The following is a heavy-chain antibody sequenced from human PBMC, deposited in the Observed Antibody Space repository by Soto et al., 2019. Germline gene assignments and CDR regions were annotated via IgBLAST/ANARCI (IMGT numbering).Heavy chain of an antibody. Sequence: ASVKVSCKASGYTFTSYDINWVRQAPGQGLEWMGWMNPNSGNTGYAQKVQGRVTMTRNTSISTAYMELSSLRSEDTAVYDCARNTVTTIFDAWGQGTLVTVSS. D-gene: IGHD4-17*01. CDR3: ARNTVTTIFDA. CDR2: MNPNSGNT. CDR1: GYTFTSYD. J-gene: IGHJ4*02. V-gene: IGHV1-8*01.